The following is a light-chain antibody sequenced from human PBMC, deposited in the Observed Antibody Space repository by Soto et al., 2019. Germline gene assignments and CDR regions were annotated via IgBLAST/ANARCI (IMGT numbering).Light chain of an antibody. CDR3: LQNFNFPWT. V-gene: IGKV1-39*01. CDR2: DAS. CDR1: QSISSY. J-gene: IGKJ1*01. Sequence: DIQMTQSPSSLSASVGDRVTITCRASQSISSYLNWYQQKPGKAPKLLIYDASTLQGGVPSRFSGSGSGTEFTLTVTSLQPEDFATYYCLQNFNFPWTFGLGTKVDI.